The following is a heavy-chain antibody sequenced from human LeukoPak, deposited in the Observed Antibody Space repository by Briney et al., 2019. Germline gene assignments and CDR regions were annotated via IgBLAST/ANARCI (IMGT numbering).Heavy chain of an antibody. CDR3: ARYRDGDRDISLDI. J-gene: IGHJ4*02. CDR1: GDSITSDY. D-gene: IGHD4-17*01. CDR2: INYRGTT. Sequence: SETLSLTCTVSGDSITSDYWSWIRQPPGKGLEWIGFINYRGTTSYNPSLTSRVAISRDMSKNQFALNPSSVSAADTAVYYCARYRDGDRDISLDIWGQGTLVTVSS. V-gene: IGHV4-59*08.